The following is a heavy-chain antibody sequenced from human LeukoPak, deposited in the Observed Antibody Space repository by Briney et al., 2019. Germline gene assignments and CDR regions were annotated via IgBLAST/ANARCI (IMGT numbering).Heavy chain of an antibody. Sequence: SETLSLTCTVSGGSISSYYWSWLRQPPGKGLEWLGYIYYSGSTNYNPSLKSRVTISVDTSKNQFSLKLSSVTAADTAVYYCARARSGYDVFDYWGQGTLVTVSS. CDR2: IYYSGST. CDR1: GGSISSYY. CDR3: ARARSGYDVFDY. J-gene: IGHJ4*02. V-gene: IGHV4-59*01. D-gene: IGHD5-12*01.